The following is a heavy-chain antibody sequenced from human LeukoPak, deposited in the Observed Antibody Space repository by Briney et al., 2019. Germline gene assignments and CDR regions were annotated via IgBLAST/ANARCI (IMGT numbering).Heavy chain of an antibody. J-gene: IGHJ4*02. Sequence: SETLSLTCAVYGGSFSGYYWSWIRQPPGKGLGWIGEINHSGSTNYNPSLKSRVTISVDTSKNQFSLKLSSVTAADTAVYYCARAAALIDYWGQGTLVTVSS. V-gene: IGHV4-34*01. D-gene: IGHD6-13*01. CDR2: INHSGST. CDR3: ARAAALIDY. CDR1: GGSFSGYY.